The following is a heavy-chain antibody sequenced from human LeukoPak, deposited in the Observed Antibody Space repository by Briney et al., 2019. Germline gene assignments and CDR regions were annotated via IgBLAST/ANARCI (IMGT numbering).Heavy chain of an antibody. Sequence: PGGSLRLSCAASGFTVSSNYMSWVRQAPGKGLEWVSVIYSGGSTYYADSVKGRFTISRDNSKNTLYLQMNSLRAEDTAVYYCARAGDYYYYGMDVWGQGTTVTVSS. CDR3: ARAGDYYYYGMDV. CDR1: GFTVSSNY. D-gene: IGHD1-14*01. CDR2: IYSGGST. J-gene: IGHJ6*02. V-gene: IGHV3-66*01.